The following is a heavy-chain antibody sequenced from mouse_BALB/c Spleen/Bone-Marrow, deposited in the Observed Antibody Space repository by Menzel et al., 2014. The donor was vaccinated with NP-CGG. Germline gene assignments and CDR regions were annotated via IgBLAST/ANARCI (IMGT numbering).Heavy chain of an antibody. D-gene: IGHD2-3*01. V-gene: IGHV14-3*02. CDR1: GFNIKYTY. CDR3: ARADGYYAWFAY. J-gene: IGHJ3*01. CDR2: LDPANDNT. Sequence: EVMLVESGAEFVKPGASAKLSCTASGFNIKYTYMNWVKRRPEQGLEWIGRLDPANDNTKYDPKFQGKATITADTSSNPAYLQLSSLTSEDTAVYYCARADGYYAWFAYWGQGTLVTVSA.